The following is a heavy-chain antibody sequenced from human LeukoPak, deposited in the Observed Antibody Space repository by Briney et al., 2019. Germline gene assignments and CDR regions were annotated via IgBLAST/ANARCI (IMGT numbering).Heavy chain of an antibody. CDR3: ARLNSGSYYYFDY. CDR1: GGSISSYY. Sequence: SETLSLTCTVSGGSISSYYWSWIRQPPGKGLEWIGYIYYSGSTNYNPSLRSRVTISVDTSKNQFSLKPSSVTAADTAVYYCARLNSGSYYYFDYWGQGTLVTVSS. J-gene: IGHJ4*02. V-gene: IGHV4-59*08. D-gene: IGHD1-26*01. CDR2: IYYSGST.